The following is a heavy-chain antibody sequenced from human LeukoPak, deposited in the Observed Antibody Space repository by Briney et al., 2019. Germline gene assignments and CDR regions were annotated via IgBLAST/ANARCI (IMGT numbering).Heavy chain of an antibody. D-gene: IGHD5-18*01. V-gene: IGHV3-30*04. CDR1: GFTFRSSA. J-gene: IGHJ4*02. CDR3: ARDGYGLDTPMVSTNFDY. Sequence: GGSLRLSCAASGFTFRSSAMHWVRQAPGKGLEWVAVTSYDGRNKYYADSAKGLFTISRDNSKNTLYLQMNSLRPEDTAVYYCARDGYGLDTPMVSTNFDYWGQGTLVTVSS. CDR2: TSYDGRNK.